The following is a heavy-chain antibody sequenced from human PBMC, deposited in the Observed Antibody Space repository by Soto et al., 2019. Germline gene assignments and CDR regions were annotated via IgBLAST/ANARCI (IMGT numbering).Heavy chain of an antibody. CDR2: IYYSGST. J-gene: IGHJ5*02. Sequence: SETLSLTCTVSGGSISSSSYYWGWIRQPPGKGLEWIGSIYYSGSTYYNPSLKSRVTISVDTSRNQFSLKLSSVTAADTAVYYWARQSASYSNWFDPWGQGTLVTVSS. D-gene: IGHD1-26*01. CDR3: ARQSASYSNWFDP. V-gene: IGHV4-39*01. CDR1: GGSISSSSYY.